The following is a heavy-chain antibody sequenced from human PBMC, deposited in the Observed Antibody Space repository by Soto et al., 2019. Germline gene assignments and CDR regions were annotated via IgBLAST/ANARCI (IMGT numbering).Heavy chain of an antibody. Sequence: EVQMVESGGGLVQPGGCLRLSCAASRFTVSSNYMSWVRQAPVKGLEWVSVIYSGGSTYYADSVKGRFTISRDNSKNTLYLQMNSLIAEDTAVYYCARDLGYGGYVWWGQGALVTVSS. CDR1: RFTVSSNY. J-gene: IGHJ4*02. D-gene: IGHD5-12*01. CDR3: ARDLGYGGYVW. CDR2: IYSGGST. V-gene: IGHV3-66*01.